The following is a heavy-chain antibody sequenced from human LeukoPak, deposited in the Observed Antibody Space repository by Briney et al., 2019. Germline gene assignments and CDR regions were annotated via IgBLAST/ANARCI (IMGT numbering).Heavy chain of an antibody. Sequence: PSETLSLTCTVSGGSISSGDYYWSWIRQPPGKGLEWIGYIYYSGSTYYNPSLKSRVTISVDTSKNQFSLKLSSVTAADTAVYYCARGSIGSGSYYKYYWGQGTLVTVSS. J-gene: IGHJ4*02. CDR3: ARGSIGSGSYYKYY. CDR2: IYYSGST. D-gene: IGHD3-10*01. V-gene: IGHV4-30-4*01. CDR1: GGSISSGDYY.